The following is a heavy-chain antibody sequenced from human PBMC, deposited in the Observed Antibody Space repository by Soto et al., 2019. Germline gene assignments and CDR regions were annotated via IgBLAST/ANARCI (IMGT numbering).Heavy chain of an antibody. CDR2: IYYSGST. CDR1: GGSISTGGYY. V-gene: IGHV4-31*03. Sequence: QVQLQESGPGLVKPSQTLSLTCTVSGGSISTGGYYWTWIRQHPGKGLEWIGYIYYSGSTYYNPSLKSRVTISVDTSKNQFSLKLSSVTAAHTAVYYCARCLSVTLFDNWGQGTLVTVSS. CDR3: ARCLSVTLFDN. D-gene: IGHD4-17*01. J-gene: IGHJ4*02.